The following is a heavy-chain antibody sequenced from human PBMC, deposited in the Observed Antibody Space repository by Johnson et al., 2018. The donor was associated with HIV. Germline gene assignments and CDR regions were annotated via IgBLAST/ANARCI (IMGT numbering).Heavy chain of an antibody. J-gene: IGHJ3*02. V-gene: IGHV3-20*04. CDR2: INWNGGST. D-gene: IGHD1-26*01. CDR1: GFNFDDYG. Sequence: EMQLVESGGGVVRPGGSLRLSCAPSGFNFDDYGMSWVRQAPGKGLEWVSGINWNGGSTGYADSVKGRFTISRDNPKNSLYLQMNSPRAEDTALYYWARDRTGGSYPRAFDIWGQGTMVTVSS. CDR3: ARDRTGGSYPRAFDI.